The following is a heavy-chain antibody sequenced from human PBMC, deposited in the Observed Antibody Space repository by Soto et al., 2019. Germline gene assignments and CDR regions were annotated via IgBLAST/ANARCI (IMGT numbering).Heavy chain of an antibody. CDR2: ISWNSGSI. Sequence: EVQLVESGGGLVQPGRSLRLSCAASGFTFDDYAMHWVRQAPGKGLEWVSGISWNSGSIGYADSVKGRFTISRDNAKNSLYLQMNSLRAEDTALYYCAKDSAHAPLQPEDYWGQGTLVTVSS. J-gene: IGHJ4*02. V-gene: IGHV3-9*01. D-gene: IGHD5-18*01. CDR3: AKDSAHAPLQPEDY. CDR1: GFTFDDYA.